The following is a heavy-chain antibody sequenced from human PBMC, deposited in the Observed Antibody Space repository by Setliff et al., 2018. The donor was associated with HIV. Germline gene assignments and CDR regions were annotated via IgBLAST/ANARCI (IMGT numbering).Heavy chain of an antibody. CDR1: GGSISSGGYY. V-gene: IGHV4-31*03. CDR3: ARDGIYDYSNYVDAFDI. D-gene: IGHD4-4*01. J-gene: IGHJ3*02. Sequence: SETLSLTCTVSGGSISSGGYYWSWIRQHPGKGLEYIGYIYYSGSTYYNPSLKSRVTISVDTSKNQFSLRLNSVTAADTAVNYCARDGIYDYSNYVDAFDIWGQGTMVTVSS. CDR2: IYYSGST.